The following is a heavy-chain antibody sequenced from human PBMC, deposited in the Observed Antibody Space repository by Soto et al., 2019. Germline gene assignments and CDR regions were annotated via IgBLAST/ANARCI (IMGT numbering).Heavy chain of an antibody. Sequence: PGGSLRLSCAASGFTISNYWMHWVRQAPGKGLEWVSRINSDGSSTSYADSVKGRFTISRDNARSTLYLQMNSLRAEDTAMYYCARDRRTYYYDSSGPFDFWGQETLVTVSS. D-gene: IGHD3-22*01. V-gene: IGHV3-74*01. CDR3: ARDRRTYYYDSSGPFDF. J-gene: IGHJ4*02. CDR1: GFTISNYW. CDR2: INSDGSST.